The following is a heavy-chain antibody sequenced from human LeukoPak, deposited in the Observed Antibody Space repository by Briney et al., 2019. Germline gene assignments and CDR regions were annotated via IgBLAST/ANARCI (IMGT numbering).Heavy chain of an antibody. J-gene: IGHJ4*02. CDR1: GGTVSSYA. Sequence: SVKVSCKSSGGTVSSYAINWVRQARGQRLKGLEWIIAIFGTPTYAQKFQGRVTITADESTSTAYMEMSSLRSEDTAVYYCARGDPDGASSWYGSFWGQGTLVVVSS. CDR2: IIAIFGTP. V-gene: IGHV1-69*01. CDR3: ARGDPDGASSWYGSF. D-gene: IGHD6-13*01.